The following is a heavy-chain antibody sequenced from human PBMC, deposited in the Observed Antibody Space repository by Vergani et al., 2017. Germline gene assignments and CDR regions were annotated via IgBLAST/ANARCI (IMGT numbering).Heavy chain of an antibody. D-gene: IGHD6-19*01. CDR2: IKQDGSER. Sequence: EVQLVESGGGLVQPGGSLRLSCAAPGFTLSGYWMSWVRQAPGEGREWVANIKQDGSERYDVDSVRGRFTISRDNAKNSLYLQMTSLRAEDTAVYYCAKVSHSGDWMSENWYFDYWGQGTLVTVSS. J-gene: IGHJ4*02. CDR3: AKVSHSGDWMSENWYFDY. V-gene: IGHV3-7*01. CDR1: GFTLSGYW.